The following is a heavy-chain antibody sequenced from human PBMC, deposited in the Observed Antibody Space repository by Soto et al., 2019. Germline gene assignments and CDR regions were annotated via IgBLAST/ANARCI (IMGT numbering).Heavy chain of an antibody. CDR2: INGGNGNT. Sequence: ASVKVSCKANGYTFRNYAMHWVRQAPGQGLEWMGWINGGNGNTKYSQKFQGRVTITRDTSASTAYMELSSLRSEDTAVYYCARDGPIYDVLSARYFYGMDVWGQGTTVTVSS. CDR1: GYTFRNYA. CDR3: ARDGPIYDVLSARYFYGMDV. J-gene: IGHJ6*02. D-gene: IGHD3-9*01. V-gene: IGHV1-3*01.